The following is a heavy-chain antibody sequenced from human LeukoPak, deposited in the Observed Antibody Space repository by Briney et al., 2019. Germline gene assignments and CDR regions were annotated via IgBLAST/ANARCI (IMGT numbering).Heavy chain of an antibody. J-gene: IGHJ4*02. CDR2: IRTKAKNYAI. CDR1: GFMFSGSP. D-gene: IGHD3/OR15-3a*01. CDR3: ARGTTRGNFWTTSQSFDY. Sequence: GGSLRLSCAASGFMFSGSPMHWVRQASGKGLEWVGHIRTKAKNYAIIYAASVKGRFTISSDDSKNTAYLQMNSLKTEDTAVYYCARGTTRGNFWTTSQSFDYWGEGTLVTVSS. V-gene: IGHV3-73*01.